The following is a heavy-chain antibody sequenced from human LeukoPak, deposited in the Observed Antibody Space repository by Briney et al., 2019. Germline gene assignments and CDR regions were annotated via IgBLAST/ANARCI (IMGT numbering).Heavy chain of an antibody. D-gene: IGHD3-22*01. CDR3: ARAPAYYYDSSGLN. Sequence: GGSLRLSCAASGFTFSSYSMNWVRQAPGKGLEWVSSISSSSSYIYSADSVKGRFTISRDNAKNSLYLQMNSLGAEDTAVYYCARAPAYYYDSSGLNWGQGTLVTVSS. V-gene: IGHV3-21*01. J-gene: IGHJ4*02. CDR1: GFTFSSYS. CDR2: ISSSSSYI.